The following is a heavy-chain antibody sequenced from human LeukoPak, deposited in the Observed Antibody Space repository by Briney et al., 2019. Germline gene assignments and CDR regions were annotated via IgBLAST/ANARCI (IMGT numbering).Heavy chain of an antibody. Sequence: GGSLRLSCAASGFTFSSYSMNWVRQAPGKGLEWVSSISSSSSYIYYADSVKGRFTISRDNAKNSLYLQMNSLRAEDTAVYYCARDWKYSSSWYEGGPDYWGQGTLVTVSS. CDR3: ARDWKYSSSWYEGGPDY. D-gene: IGHD6-13*01. V-gene: IGHV3-21*01. J-gene: IGHJ4*02. CDR1: GFTFSSYS. CDR2: ISSSSSYI.